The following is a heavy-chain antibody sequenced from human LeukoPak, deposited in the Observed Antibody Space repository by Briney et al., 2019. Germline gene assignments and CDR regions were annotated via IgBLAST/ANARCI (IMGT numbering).Heavy chain of an antibody. V-gene: IGHV3-9*01. CDR2: ISWNSGSI. D-gene: IGHD3-16*01. J-gene: IGHJ4*02. CDR3: AKGPYGGIYFDY. Sequence: GGSLRLSCAASGFTFDDYAMHWVRQAPGKGLEWVSGISWNSGSIGYADSVKGRFTISRDNSKNTLYLQMNSLRAEDTAVYYCAKGPYGGIYFDYWGQGTLVTVSS. CDR1: GFTFDDYA.